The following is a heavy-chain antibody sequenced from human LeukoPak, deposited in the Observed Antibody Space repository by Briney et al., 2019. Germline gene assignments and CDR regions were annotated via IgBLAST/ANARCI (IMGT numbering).Heavy chain of an antibody. V-gene: IGHV4-30-4*01. CDR1: GGSISSGDYY. J-gene: IGHJ5*02. CDR2: IYYSGST. Sequence: SQTLSLTCTVSGGSISSGDYYWSWIRQPPGKGLEWIGYIYYSGSTYYNPSLKSRVTISVDTSKNQFSLKLSSVTAADTAVYYCARGGVWFREPINWFDPWGQGTLVTVSS. CDR3: ARGGVWFREPINWFDP. D-gene: IGHD3-10*01.